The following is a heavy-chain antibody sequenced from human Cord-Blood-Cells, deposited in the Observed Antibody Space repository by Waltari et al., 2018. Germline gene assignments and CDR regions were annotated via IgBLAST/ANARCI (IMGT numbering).Heavy chain of an antibody. CDR2: TYYRSKWYN. V-gene: IGHV6-1*01. Sequence: QVQLQQSGPGLVKPSQTLSLTCAISGDSASSNSVAWNWIRQSPSRALEWLGRTYYRSKWYNDYAVSVKSRITINPDTSKNQFSLQLNSVTPEDTAVYYCARDHCSSTSCYNYWYFDLWGRGTLVTVSS. D-gene: IGHD2-2*02. CDR1: GDSASSNSVA. CDR3: ARDHCSSTSCYNYWYFDL. J-gene: IGHJ2*01.